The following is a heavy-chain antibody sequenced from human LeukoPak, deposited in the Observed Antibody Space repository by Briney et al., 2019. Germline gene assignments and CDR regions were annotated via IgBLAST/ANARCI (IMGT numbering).Heavy chain of an antibody. CDR3: ARALAAADDYFDY. V-gene: IGHV4-39*07. J-gene: IGHJ4*02. CDR1: GGSISTSNYY. CDR2: IFYSGST. D-gene: IGHD6-13*01. Sequence: SETLSLTCTVSGGSISTSNYYWGWIRQPPGKGLEWIGNIFYSGSTYYSPSLKSRVTISLDTSRNQFSLKLSSVTAADTAVYYCARALAAADDYFDYWGQGTLVTVSS.